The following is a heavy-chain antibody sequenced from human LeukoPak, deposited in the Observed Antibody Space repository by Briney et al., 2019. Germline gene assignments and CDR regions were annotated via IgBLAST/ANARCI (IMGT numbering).Heavy chain of an antibody. V-gene: IGHV4-39*01. CDR2: IYYSGST. D-gene: IGHD5-18*01. Sequence: PSETLSLTCTVSGGSISSSSYYWGWIRQPPGKGLEWIGSIYYSGSTYYNPSLKSRVTISVDTSKNQFSLKLSSVTAADTAVYYCYVDTAMVSPLYYYYMDVWGKGTTVTVSS. CDR1: GGSISSSSYY. CDR3: YVDTAMVSPLYYYYMDV. J-gene: IGHJ6*03.